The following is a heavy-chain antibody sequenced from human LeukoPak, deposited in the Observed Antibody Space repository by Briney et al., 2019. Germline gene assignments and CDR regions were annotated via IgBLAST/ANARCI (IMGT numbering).Heavy chain of an antibody. Sequence: SETLSLTCTVSGGPISSYYWSWIRQPAGKGLEWIGRIYTSGSTNYNPSLKSRVTMSVDTSKNQFSLKLSSVTAADTAVYYCARDKVAAMQDYYYYYYMDVWGKGTTVTVSS. V-gene: IGHV4-4*07. J-gene: IGHJ6*03. CDR1: GGPISSYY. D-gene: IGHD2-2*01. CDR2: IYTSGST. CDR3: ARDKVAAMQDYYYYYYMDV.